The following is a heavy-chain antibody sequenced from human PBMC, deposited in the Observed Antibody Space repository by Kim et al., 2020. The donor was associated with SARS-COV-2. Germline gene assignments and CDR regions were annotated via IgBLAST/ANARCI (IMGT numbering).Heavy chain of an antibody. V-gene: IGHV1-3*01. D-gene: IGHD3-10*01. CDR3: ARAYYGSGSYYNDWYFDL. J-gene: IGHJ2*01. CDR1: GYTFTSYA. Sequence: ASVKVSCKASGYTFTSYAMHWVRQAPGQRLEWMGWINAGNGNTKYSQKFQGRVTITRDTSASTAYMELSSLRSEDTAVYYCARAYYGSGSYYNDWYFDLWGRGTLVTVSS. CDR2: INAGNGNT.